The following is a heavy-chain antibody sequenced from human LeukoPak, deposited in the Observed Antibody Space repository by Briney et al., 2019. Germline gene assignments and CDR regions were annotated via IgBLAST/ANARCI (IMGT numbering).Heavy chain of an antibody. CDR3: ARGVRWLQLSYFDY. CDR1: SVSISSGVYY. J-gene: IGHJ4*02. Sequence: SETLSLTCPVSSVSISSGVYYWSWIRQHPGKGLEWIGYIYYSGSTYYNPSLKSRVTISVDTSKNQFSLKLSSVTAADTAVCYCARGVRWLQLSYFDYWGQGTLVTVSS. V-gene: IGHV4-31*03. CDR2: IYYSGST. D-gene: IGHD5-24*01.